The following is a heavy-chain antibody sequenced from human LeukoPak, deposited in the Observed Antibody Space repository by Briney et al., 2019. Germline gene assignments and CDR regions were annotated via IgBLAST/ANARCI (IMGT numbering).Heavy chain of an antibody. CDR2: IIPIFGTA. J-gene: IGHJ4*02. CDR1: GGTFSSDA. Sequence: GASVKVSCKASGGTFSSDAISWVRQAPGQGLEWMGGIIPIFGTANYAQKFQGRVTITTDESTSTAYMELSSLRSEDTAVYYCASSSNWNYNMAYWGQGTLVTVSS. D-gene: IGHD1-7*01. CDR3: ASSSNWNYNMAY. V-gene: IGHV1-69*05.